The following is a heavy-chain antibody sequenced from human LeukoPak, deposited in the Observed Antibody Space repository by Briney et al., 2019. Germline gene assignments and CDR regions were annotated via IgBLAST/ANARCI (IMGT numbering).Heavy chain of an antibody. J-gene: IGHJ4*02. CDR3: ARRSSSCFDY. Sequence: SETLSLTCAVSGGSFSGYYWTWIRQPPGKGLEWIGEINHSGRTNYNPSLKSRVIISVDTSKNQFSLRLNSVTAADTAVYYCARRSSSCFDYWGQGTLVTVSS. D-gene: IGHD6-13*01. V-gene: IGHV4-34*01. CDR2: INHSGRT. CDR1: GGSFSGYY.